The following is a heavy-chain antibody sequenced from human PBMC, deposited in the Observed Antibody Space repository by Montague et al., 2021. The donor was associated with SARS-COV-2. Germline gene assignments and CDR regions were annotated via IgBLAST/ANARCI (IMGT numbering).Heavy chain of an antibody. CDR3: ARGGERFLLERPLDY. D-gene: IGHD3-16*01. CDR2: IYYSGST. J-gene: IGHJ4*02. CDR1: GGSISSYY. V-gene: IGHV4-59*01. Sequence: SETLSLTCTVSGGSISSYYWSWIRQPPGKGLEWIGYIYYSGSTNYNPSLKSRVTISVDTPKNQFSLKLSSVTAADTAVYYCARGGERFLLERPLDYWGQGTLVTVSS.